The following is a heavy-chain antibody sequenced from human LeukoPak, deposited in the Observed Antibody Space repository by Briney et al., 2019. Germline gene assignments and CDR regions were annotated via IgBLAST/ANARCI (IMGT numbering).Heavy chain of an antibody. Sequence: GGSLRLSCAASGFTFSSYEMNWVRQAPGKGLEWVSFISGTGTSIYYADSVKGRFTISRDNAKNSLYLQMSSLRAEDTAVYYCASGHNFLDCWGQGTPVTVSS. CDR2: ISGTGTSI. J-gene: IGHJ4*02. D-gene: IGHD1-20*01. CDR3: ASGHNFLDC. CDR1: GFTFSSYE. V-gene: IGHV3-48*03.